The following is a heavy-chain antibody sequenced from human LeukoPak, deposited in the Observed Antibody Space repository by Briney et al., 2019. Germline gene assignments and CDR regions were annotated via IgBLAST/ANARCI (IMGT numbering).Heavy chain of an antibody. CDR3: ARVPQNSWGLFDY. CDR2: ISTSGRTM. Sequence: GGSLRLSCAASGFTFSDYEMNWVRQAPGKGLEWVAFISTSGRTMYYADSVKGRFTVSRANAKRSLYLHMNSRRADDTAAFYFARVPQNSWGLFDYWGQGALVTVSS. V-gene: IGHV3-48*03. D-gene: IGHD4-23*01. CDR1: GFTFSDYE. J-gene: IGHJ4*02.